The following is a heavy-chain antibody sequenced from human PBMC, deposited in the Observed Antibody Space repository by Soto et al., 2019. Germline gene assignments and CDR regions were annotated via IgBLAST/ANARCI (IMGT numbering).Heavy chain of an antibody. CDR3: AKDSRYSYGYPWFDP. CDR1: GFTFSSYA. Sequence: GGSLRLSCAASGFTFSSYAMSWVRQAPGKGLEWVSAISGSGGSTYYADSVKGRFTISRDNSKNTLYLQMNSLRAEDTAVYYCAKDSRYSYGYPWFDPWGQGTLVTVSS. D-gene: IGHD5-18*01. V-gene: IGHV3-23*01. J-gene: IGHJ5*02. CDR2: ISGSGGST.